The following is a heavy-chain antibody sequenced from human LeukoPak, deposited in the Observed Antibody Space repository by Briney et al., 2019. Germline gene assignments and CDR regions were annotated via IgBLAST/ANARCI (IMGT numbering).Heavy chain of an antibody. V-gene: IGHV1-2*02. CDR3: ARVLRLSGAAARVWWGMDV. J-gene: IGHJ6*02. CDR2: INSNSGGT. Sequence: GASVKVSCKASGYTFTGYYMHWVRQAPGQGLEWMGWINSNSGGTNYAQKFQGRVTMTRDTSISTAYMELSRLRSDDTAVYYCARVLRLSGAAARVWWGMDVWGQGTTVTVSS. D-gene: IGHD2-21*01. CDR1: GYTFTGYY.